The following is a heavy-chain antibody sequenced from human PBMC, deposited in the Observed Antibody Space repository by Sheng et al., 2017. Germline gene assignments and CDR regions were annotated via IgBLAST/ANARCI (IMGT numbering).Heavy chain of an antibody. J-gene: IGHJ4*02. V-gene: IGHV3-21*01. Sequence: MDWVRQASGKGLEWVSSISSSSSYIYYADSVKGRFTISRDNAKNSLYLQMNSLRAEDTAVYYCARDDPNSSGWYGSFDYWGQGTLVTVSS. CDR3: ARDDPNSSGWYGSFDY. CDR2: ISSSSSYI. D-gene: IGHD6-19*01.